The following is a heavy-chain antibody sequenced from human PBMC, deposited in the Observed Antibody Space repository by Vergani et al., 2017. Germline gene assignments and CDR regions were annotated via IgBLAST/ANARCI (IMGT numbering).Heavy chain of an antibody. D-gene: IGHD6-19*01. Sequence: QLQLQESGPGLVKPSATRSLTCSVSGSFIRSSNYFRGRIRQPPGKGPEWIARFHYSGSTYYTPSLKSVVTISLDTSKNQFSLKLSSVTAADTAVYFCARHSTVEWLVKLGWIDPWGQGILVTVSS. CDR1: GSFIRSSNYF. J-gene: IGHJ5*02. V-gene: IGHV4-39*01. CDR2: FHYSGST. CDR3: ARHSTVEWLVKLGWIDP.